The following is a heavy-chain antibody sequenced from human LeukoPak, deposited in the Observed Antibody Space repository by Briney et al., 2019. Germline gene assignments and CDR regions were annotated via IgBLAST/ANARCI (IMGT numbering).Heavy chain of an antibody. D-gene: IGHD6-13*01. V-gene: IGHV3-30*03. CDR3: RAAAGTNYFDY. Sequence: GGSLRLSCAASGFTFSSYGMHWVRQAPGKGLEWVAVISYDGSNKYYADSVKGRFTISRDNSKNTLYLQMNSLRAGDTAVYYCRAAAGTNYFDYWGQGTLVTVSS. J-gene: IGHJ4*02. CDR1: GFTFSSYG. CDR2: ISYDGSNK.